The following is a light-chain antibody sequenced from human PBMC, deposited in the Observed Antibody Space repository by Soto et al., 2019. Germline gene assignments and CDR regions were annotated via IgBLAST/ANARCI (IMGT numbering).Light chain of an antibody. CDR1: QSISSY. J-gene: IGKJ3*01. Sequence: DIQMTQSPSSLSASVGDRVTITCRASQSISSYLNWYQQKPGKAPKLLIYAASSLQSGVPSRFSGSGSGTDFTLTISSLQPEDFATYYCQQRYSTLSVGPGTKVDIK. CDR2: AAS. CDR3: QQRYSTLS. V-gene: IGKV1-39*01.